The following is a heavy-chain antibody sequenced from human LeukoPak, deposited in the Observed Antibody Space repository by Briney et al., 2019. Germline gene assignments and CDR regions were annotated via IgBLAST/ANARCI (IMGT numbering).Heavy chain of an antibody. D-gene: IGHD3-3*01. CDR1: GYTFTSYD. Sequence: ASVKVSCKASGYTFTSYDINWVRQATGQGLEWMGWMNPNSGNTGYAQKFQGRVTITRNTSISTAYMELSSLRSEDTAVYYCARVTLYEDAFDIWGQGTMVTVSS. CDR2: MNPNSGNT. J-gene: IGHJ3*02. CDR3: ARVTLYEDAFDI. V-gene: IGHV1-8*01.